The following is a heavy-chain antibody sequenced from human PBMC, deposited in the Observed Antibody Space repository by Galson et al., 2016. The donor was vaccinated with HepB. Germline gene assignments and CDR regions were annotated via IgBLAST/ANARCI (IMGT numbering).Heavy chain of an antibody. J-gene: IGHJ4*02. CDR2: ISGSGGTT. CDR1: GFTFSSYA. Sequence: SLRLSCAASGFTFSSYAMSWVRQAPGKGLEWVSAISGSGGTTHYADSVKGRFTISRDNSKNTLYLDMNNLRAGDTAVYYCGKHGGFDYWGQGALVTVSS. V-gene: IGHV3-23*01. D-gene: IGHD3-16*01. CDR3: GKHGGFDY.